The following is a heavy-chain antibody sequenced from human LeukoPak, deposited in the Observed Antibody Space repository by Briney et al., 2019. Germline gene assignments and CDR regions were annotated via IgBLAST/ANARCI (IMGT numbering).Heavy chain of an antibody. CDR3: ARVTTGGFWSGSAIYFNY. Sequence: GGSLRLSCAASGFTFSSYSMNWVRQAPGKGLEWVSSISSSSSYIYYADSVKGRFTISRDNAKNSLYLQMNSLRAEDTAVYYCARVTTGGFWSGSAIYFNYWGQGTLVTVSS. CDR2: ISSSSSYI. D-gene: IGHD3-3*01. J-gene: IGHJ4*02. V-gene: IGHV3-21*04. CDR1: GFTFSSYS.